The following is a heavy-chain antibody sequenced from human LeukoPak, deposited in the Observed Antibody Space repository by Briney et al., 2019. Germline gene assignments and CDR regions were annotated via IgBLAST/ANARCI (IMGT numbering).Heavy chain of an antibody. Sequence: AGSLSLSCAASGFTFSSYSMNWVRQAPAKGLEWVSSISISSSYIYYADSVKGRFTISRDNANNSLYLQMNSLIAEDTAVYYCARDGSITIFGVVNTSAFDIWGQGTMVTVSS. D-gene: IGHD3-3*01. CDR1: GFTFSSYS. J-gene: IGHJ3*02. CDR3: ARDGSITIFGVVNTSAFDI. CDR2: ISISSSYI. V-gene: IGHV3-21*01.